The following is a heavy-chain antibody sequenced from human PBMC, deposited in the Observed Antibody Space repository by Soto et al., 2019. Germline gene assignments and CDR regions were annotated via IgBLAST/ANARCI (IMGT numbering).Heavy chain of an antibody. CDR2: IRDRDNNYAT. V-gene: IGHV3-73*02. Sequence: QLVESGGGLVQPGGSLKLSCAASGSIFSGSAIHWVRQASGKGLEWLGRIRDRDNNYATAYAASVNGRFTISRDESKSTAYLQMHSLKTEDTALYYWTGPLEYYENSGSDYWGQGTLVTVSS. J-gene: IGHJ4*02. CDR1: GSIFSGSA. D-gene: IGHD3-22*01. CDR3: TGPLEYYENSGSDY.